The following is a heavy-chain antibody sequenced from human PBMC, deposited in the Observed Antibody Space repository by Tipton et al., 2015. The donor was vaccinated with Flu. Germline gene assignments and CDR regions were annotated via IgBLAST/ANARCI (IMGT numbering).Heavy chain of an antibody. CDR1: GGFVSSYY. CDR3: ARDYGDFNWFDS. Sequence: LRLSCTVSGGFVSSYYWNWIRQPPGKGLEWIGRIYTSGSTNYNPSLRSRVTISVDTSRNQFSLKLTSVTAADTAVYFCARDYGDFNWFDSWGQGTLVTVSS. D-gene: IGHD4-17*01. V-gene: IGHV4-4*08. CDR2: IYTSGST. J-gene: IGHJ5*01.